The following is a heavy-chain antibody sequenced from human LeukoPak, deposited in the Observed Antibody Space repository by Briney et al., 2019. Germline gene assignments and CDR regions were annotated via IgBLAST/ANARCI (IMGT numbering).Heavy chain of an antibody. CDR3: ARGPRFGELLWHWFDP. V-gene: IGHV4-34*01. Sequence: SETLSLTCAVYGGSFSGYYWSWIRQPPGKGLEWIGEINHSGSTNYNPSLKSRVTISVDTSKNQFSLKLSSVTAADTAVYYCARGPRFGELLWHWFDPWGQGTLVTVSS. CDR2: INHSGST. CDR1: GGSFSGYY. J-gene: IGHJ5*02. D-gene: IGHD3-10*01.